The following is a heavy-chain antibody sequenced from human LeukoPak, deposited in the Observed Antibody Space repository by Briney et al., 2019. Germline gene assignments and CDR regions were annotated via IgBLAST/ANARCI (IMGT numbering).Heavy chain of an antibody. CDR1: GGSISSYY. J-gene: IGHJ4*02. CDR3: ARHTGTVAGTAVDY. Sequence: SETLSLTCTVSGGSISSYYWSWIRQPPGKGLEWIGCIYNSGSTNYNPSLKSRVTISVDTSKNQFSLKLSSVTAADTAVYYCARHTGTVAGTAVDYWGQGTLVTVSS. V-gene: IGHV4-59*08. CDR2: IYNSGST. D-gene: IGHD6-19*01.